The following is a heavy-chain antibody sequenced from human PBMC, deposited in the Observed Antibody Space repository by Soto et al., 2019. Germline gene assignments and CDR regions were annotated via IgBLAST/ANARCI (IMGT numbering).Heavy chain of an antibody. CDR2: INHSGST. Sequence: SETLSLTCAVYGWCFSGYYWSWIRQPPGKGLEWIGEINHSGSTNYNPSLKSRVTISVDTSKNQFSLKLSSVTAADTAVYYCARRGAYYYDSSGYSPFDYWGQGTLVTVSS. J-gene: IGHJ4*02. D-gene: IGHD3-22*01. CDR1: GWCFSGYY. CDR3: ARRGAYYYDSSGYSPFDY. V-gene: IGHV4-34*01.